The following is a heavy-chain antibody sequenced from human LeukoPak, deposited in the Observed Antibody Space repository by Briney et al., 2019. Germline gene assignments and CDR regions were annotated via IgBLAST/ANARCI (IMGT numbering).Heavy chain of an antibody. J-gene: IGHJ4*02. D-gene: IGHD6-13*01. Sequence: PSETLSLTCAAYGLSFSGYYWSWIRQPPGKGLEWIGEINHSGSTNYNPSLRGRVTISVDTSKNQFSLKLSSVTAADAAVYYCARGPHSSSFSFGYWGQGTLVTVSS. V-gene: IGHV4-34*01. CDR1: GLSFSGYY. CDR2: INHSGST. CDR3: ARGPHSSSFSFGY.